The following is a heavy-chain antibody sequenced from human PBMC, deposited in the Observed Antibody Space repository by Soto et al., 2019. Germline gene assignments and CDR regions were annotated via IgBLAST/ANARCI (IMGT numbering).Heavy chain of an antibody. J-gene: IGHJ3*01. V-gene: IGHV1-18*01. Sequence: ASVKVSCKASGYTFTSYGISWVRQAPGQGLEWMGWISAYNGNTNYAQKLQGRVTMTTDTSTSTAYMELRSLRSDDTAVYYCARDHLVGGYCGGGSCPPMLFDFWGQGTMVTVSS. CDR1: GYTFTSYG. D-gene: IGHD2-15*01. CDR2: ISAYNGNT. CDR3: ARDHLVGGYCGGGSCPPMLFDF.